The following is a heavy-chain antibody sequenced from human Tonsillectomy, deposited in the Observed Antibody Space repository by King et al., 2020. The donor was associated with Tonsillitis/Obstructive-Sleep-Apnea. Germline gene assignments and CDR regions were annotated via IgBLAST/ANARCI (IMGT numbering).Heavy chain of an antibody. J-gene: IGHJ4*02. Sequence: QLVQSGAEVKKPGASVKVSCKASGYTFTSYYMHWVRQAPGQGLEWMGIINPSDSGTNYAQKFQGRVTLTRDTSTSTVHMELSSLRSEDTAVYYCAREAVAAAGTILDYSGQGTLVTVSS. CDR1: GYTFTSYY. D-gene: IGHD6-13*01. V-gene: IGHV1-46*01. CDR3: AREAVAAAGTILDY. CDR2: INPSDSGT.